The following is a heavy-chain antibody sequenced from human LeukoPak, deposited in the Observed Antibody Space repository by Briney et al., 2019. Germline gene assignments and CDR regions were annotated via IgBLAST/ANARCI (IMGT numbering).Heavy chain of an antibody. D-gene: IGHD4-23*01. CDR2: INHSGST. Sequence: SETLSLTCAVYGGSFSGYYWSWIRQPPGKGLEWIGEINHSGSTNYNPSLKSRVTISVDTSKNQFSLKLSSVTAVDTAVYYCARERFYGGNSFDYWGQGTLVTVSS. CDR1: GGSFSGYY. CDR3: ARERFYGGNSFDY. J-gene: IGHJ4*02. V-gene: IGHV4-34*01.